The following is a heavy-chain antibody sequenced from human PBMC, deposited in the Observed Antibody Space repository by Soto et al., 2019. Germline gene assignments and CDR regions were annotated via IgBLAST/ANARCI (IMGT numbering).Heavy chain of an antibody. J-gene: IGHJ3*01. D-gene: IGHD2-15*01. V-gene: IGHV3-23*01. CDR3: QSYCSGGSCFRTNAFAF. CDR1: GFTFSSYA. CDR2: VTGSGDKS. Sequence: GGSLRLSCSASGFTFSSYAMSCVRQAPGKGLEWVAVVTGSGDKSNYADSVKGRFTVSRDNSKNTLYLQMDSLRAEDTAVYYCQSYCSGGSCFRTNAFAFWGQGTMVTVSS.